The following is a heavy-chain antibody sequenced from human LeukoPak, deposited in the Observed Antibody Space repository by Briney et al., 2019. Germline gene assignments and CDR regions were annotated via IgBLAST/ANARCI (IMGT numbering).Heavy chain of an antibody. CDR2: IYYSGST. Sequence: PSETLSLTCTVSGGSISSSSYYWGWIRQPPGKGLEWIGSIYYSGSTYYNPSLKSRVTISVDTSKNQFSLKLSSVTAADTAVYYCARDKGWFGELVLSDPWGQGTLVTVSS. J-gene: IGHJ5*02. CDR1: GGSISSSSYY. D-gene: IGHD3-10*01. CDR3: ARDKGWFGELVLSDP. V-gene: IGHV4-39*07.